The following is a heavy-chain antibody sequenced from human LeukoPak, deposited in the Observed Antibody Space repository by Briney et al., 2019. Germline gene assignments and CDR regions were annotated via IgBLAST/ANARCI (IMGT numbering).Heavy chain of an antibody. Sequence: PGGSLRLSCAASGFTFSDYYMSWIRQAPGKGLEWVSYISSSGSTIYYADSVKGRFTISRDNAKNSLYLQMNSRRAEETAVYYCAVGLLHNTPFDYWGQGTLVTVSS. CDR3: AVGLLHNTPFDY. CDR2: ISSSGSTI. J-gene: IGHJ4*02. D-gene: IGHD1-1*01. CDR1: GFTFSDYY. V-gene: IGHV3-11*01.